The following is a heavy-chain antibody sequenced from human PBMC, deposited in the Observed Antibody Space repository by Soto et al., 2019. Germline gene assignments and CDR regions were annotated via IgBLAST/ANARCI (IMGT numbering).Heavy chain of an antibody. CDR2: ISSASSNI. D-gene: IGHD1-26*01. CDR1: GFTFSTYN. V-gene: IGHV3-48*02. J-gene: IGHJ4*02. Sequence: GGSLRLSSTVSGFTFSTYNMNWVRQAPGKGLEWVSYISSASSNIFYADSVKGRFTISRDNAKNSLFLQMNSLRDEDTAVYYCARAASGTYRIDYWGQGTLVTVSS. CDR3: ARAASGTYRIDY.